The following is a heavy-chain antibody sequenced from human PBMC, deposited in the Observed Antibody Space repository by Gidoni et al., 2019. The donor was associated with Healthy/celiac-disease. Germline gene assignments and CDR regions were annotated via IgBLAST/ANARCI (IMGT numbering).Heavy chain of an antibody. Sequence: QVQLVESGGGVVHPGRSLRLSCAASGFTFSSYGMHWVRQAPGKGLEWVAVISYDGRNKYYADSVKGRFTISRDNSKNTLYLQMNSLRAEDTAVYYCAKELSDGSCYSGCYYYGMDVWGQGTTVSVSS. CDR3: AKELSDGSCYSGCYYYGMDV. J-gene: IGHJ6*02. CDR1: GFTFSSYG. V-gene: IGHV3-30*18. CDR2: ISYDGRNK. D-gene: IGHD2-15*01.